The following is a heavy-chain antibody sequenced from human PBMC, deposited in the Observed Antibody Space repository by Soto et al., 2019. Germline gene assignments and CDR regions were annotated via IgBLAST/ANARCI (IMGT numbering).Heavy chain of an antibody. Sequence: QLQLQESGPGLVKPSETLSLTCTVSGASISRSNYYWAWIRQLPGTGLEWIGSAYYSGSTYYNPSLMSRATRSVDTSKNQFSLKLNSVTAADTAVYYCARRDALYYFDSSGWFDYWGQGTLVTVSS. CDR1: GASISRSNYY. J-gene: IGHJ4*02. CDR3: ARRDALYYFDSSGWFDY. V-gene: IGHV4-39*01. CDR2: AYYSGST. D-gene: IGHD3-22*01.